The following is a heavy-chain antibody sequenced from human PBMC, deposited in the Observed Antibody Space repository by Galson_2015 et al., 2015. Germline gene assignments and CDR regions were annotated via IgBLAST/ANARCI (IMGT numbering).Heavy chain of an antibody. V-gene: IGHV3-48*02. J-gene: IGHJ3*01. Sequence: LRLSCAASGFTFSSYSLNWVRQAPGKGLDWVSFISSSSKIIHYADSVKGRFTISRDNAKNSLSLQMNSLRDEDTAVYYCVRDTTSRGDAFDVWGRGTMVTVSS. CDR2: ISSSSKII. D-gene: IGHD1-26*01. CDR3: VRDTTSRGDAFDV. CDR1: GFTFSSYS.